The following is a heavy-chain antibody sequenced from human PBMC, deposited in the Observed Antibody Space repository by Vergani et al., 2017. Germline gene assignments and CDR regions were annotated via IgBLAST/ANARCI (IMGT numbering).Heavy chain of an antibody. CDR1: GFTFSNAW. J-gene: IGHJ6*02. D-gene: IGHD1-26*01. Sequence: EVQLVESGGGLVKPGGSLRLSCAASGFTFSNAWMSWVRQAPGKGLEWVGRIKSKTDGGTTDYAAPVKGRFTISRDDSKNTLYLQMNSLKTEDTAVYYCTTVRHLSGGYYAVYYYYGMDVWGQGTTVTVSS. CDR3: TTVRHLSGGYYAVYYYYGMDV. V-gene: IGHV3-15*01. CDR2: IKSKTDGGTT.